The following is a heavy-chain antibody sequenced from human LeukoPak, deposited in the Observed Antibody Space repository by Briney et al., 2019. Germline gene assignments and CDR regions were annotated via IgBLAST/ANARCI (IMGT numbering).Heavy chain of an antibody. CDR2: ISSSGGTT. V-gene: IGHV3-23*01. CDR3: AKDWNAWPTNCDS. CDR1: GFTFSTYA. J-gene: IGHJ4*02. D-gene: IGHD5-24*01. Sequence: GGSLRLSCAASGFTFSTYAVNWVRQAPGKGLEWVSAISSSGGTTYYADSVKGRFSISRDNSKNTLYLRMNSLRAEDTAIYYCAKDWNAWPTNCDSWGQETLVTVS.